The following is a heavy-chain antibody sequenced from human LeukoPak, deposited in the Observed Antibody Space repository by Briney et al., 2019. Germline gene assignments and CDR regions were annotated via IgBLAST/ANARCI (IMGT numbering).Heavy chain of an antibody. V-gene: IGHV5-51*01. CDR1: GYKFSSYW. Sequence: GEPLQISCKGSGYKFSSYWIGWVRQMPGKGLEWMGIIYPGDSDTRYSPSFQGQVTISADKSISTAYLQWRSLKASDTAMYYCARGHWGGIYGPFDPWSQGAPVTVSS. CDR2: IYPGDSDT. D-gene: IGHD3-16*01. J-gene: IGHJ5*02. CDR3: ARGHWGGIYGPFDP.